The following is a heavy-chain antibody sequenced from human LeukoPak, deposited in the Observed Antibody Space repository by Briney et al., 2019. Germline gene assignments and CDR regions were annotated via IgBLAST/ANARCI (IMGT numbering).Heavy chain of an antibody. J-gene: IGHJ4*02. D-gene: IGHD3-16*01. CDR3: AKRLWAVSGTYAPFDY. Sequence: GGSLRLSCAASGITFSNYAMSWFRQAPGKGLDWVSGISGSGESRHYADSVKGRFTISRDNSKNTLSLQMHSLRAGDTAIYYCAKRLWAVSGTYAPFDYWGQGTLVTVSS. CDR2: ISGSGESR. CDR1: GITFSNYA. V-gene: IGHV3-23*01.